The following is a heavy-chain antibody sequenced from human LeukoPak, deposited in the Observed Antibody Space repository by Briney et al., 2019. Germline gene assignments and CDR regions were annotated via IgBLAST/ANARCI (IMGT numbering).Heavy chain of an antibody. CDR3: ARESVVVTGHYYYYYMDV. CDR2: ISGYNGNT. D-gene: IGHD2-21*02. V-gene: IGHV1-18*01. CDR1: GYSFTNYG. J-gene: IGHJ6*03. Sequence: ASVKVSCKASGYSFTNYGISWVRQAPGQGLEWMGWISGYNGNTNYAQKLQGRVTMTTDTSTSTAYMELRSLRSDDTAVYYCARESVVVTGHYYYYYMDVWGKGTTVTVSS.